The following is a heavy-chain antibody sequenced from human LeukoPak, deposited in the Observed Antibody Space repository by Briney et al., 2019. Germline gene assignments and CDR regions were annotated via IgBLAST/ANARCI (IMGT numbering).Heavy chain of an antibody. D-gene: IGHD6-13*01. CDR1: GFTFSSYW. J-gene: IGHJ4*02. V-gene: IGHV3-7*01. Sequence: GGSLRLSCAAPGFTFSSYWMSWVRQAPGKGLEWVANIKQEGSVKYYVDSVKGRFTISRDNAKNSLYLQMNSLRAEDTAVYYCARDSSPQQQLVTASSLDYWGQGTLVTVSS. CDR2: IKQEGSVK. CDR3: ARDSSPQQQLVTASSLDY.